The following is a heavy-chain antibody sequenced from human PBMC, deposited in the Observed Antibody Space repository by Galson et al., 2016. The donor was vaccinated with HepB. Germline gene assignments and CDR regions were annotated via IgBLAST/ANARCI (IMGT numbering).Heavy chain of an antibody. CDR3: AKAYGSGSSLYYYGMDV. J-gene: IGHJ6*02. Sequence: SLRLSCAASGFTFSSYWMHWVRQAPGKGLVWVSRINSDGSSTSYADSVKGRFTISRDNAKNTLYLQMNSLRAEDTAVYYCAKAYGSGSSLYYYGMDVWGQGTTVTVSS. V-gene: IGHV3-74*01. CDR2: INSDGSST. D-gene: IGHD3-10*01. CDR1: GFTFSSYW.